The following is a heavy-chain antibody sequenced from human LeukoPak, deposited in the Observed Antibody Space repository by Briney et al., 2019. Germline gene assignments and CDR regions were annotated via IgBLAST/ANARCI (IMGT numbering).Heavy chain of an antibody. Sequence: GGSLRLSCAASGFTFSSYAMSWVRQAPGKGLEWVSAISGSGNSTYYADSVKGRFTISRDNSKNTLYLQMNSLRAEDTAVYYCAISADYDFWSGYLGDQFDYWGQGTLVTVSS. J-gene: IGHJ4*02. CDR1: GFTFSSYA. CDR3: AISADYDFWSGYLGDQFDY. CDR2: ISGSGNST. V-gene: IGHV3-23*01. D-gene: IGHD3-3*01.